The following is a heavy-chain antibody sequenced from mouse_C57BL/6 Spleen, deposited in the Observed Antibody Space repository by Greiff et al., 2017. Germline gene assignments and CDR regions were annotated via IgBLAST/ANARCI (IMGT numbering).Heavy chain of an antibody. CDR2: ISDGGSYT. Sequence: DVQLVESGGGLVKPGGSLKLSCAASGFTFSSYAMSWVRQTPEKRLEWVATISDGGSYTYYPDNVKGRFTISRDNAKNNLYLQMSHLKSEDTAMYYCARGHYDYWGQGTSVTVSS. J-gene: IGHJ4*01. V-gene: IGHV5-4*01. CDR3: ARGHYDY. D-gene: IGHD1-1*01. CDR1: GFTFSSYA.